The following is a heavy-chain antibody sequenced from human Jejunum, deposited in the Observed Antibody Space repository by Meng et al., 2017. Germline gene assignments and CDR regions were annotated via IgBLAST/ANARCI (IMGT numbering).Heavy chain of an antibody. CDR2: IYSGGST. V-gene: IGHV3-66*02. J-gene: IGHJ3*02. CDR3: ATPVAAGDAFDI. CDR1: GFIVSSNY. Sequence: GGSLRLSCAGSGFIVSSNYMNWVRQAPGKGLQWVSVIYSGGSTFYADSVEGRFTISRDNSKNTVYLQMNSLRAEDTAVYYCATPVAAGDAFDIWGQGTKVTVSS.